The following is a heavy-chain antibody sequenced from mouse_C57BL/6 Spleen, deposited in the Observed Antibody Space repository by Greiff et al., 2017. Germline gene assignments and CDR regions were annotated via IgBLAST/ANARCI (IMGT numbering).Heavy chain of an antibody. V-gene: IGHV5-15*01. Sequence: EVKLVASGGGLVQPGGSLKLSCAASGFTFSDYGMAWVRQAPRKGPEWVAFISNLAYSIYYSDTVTGRFTMSRENAKNTLYLEMSSRGSEDTAMYYCARQGNGNYWYFEVWGTGTTVTVSS. CDR3: ARQGNGNYWYFEV. CDR2: ISNLAYSI. CDR1: GFTFSDYG. J-gene: IGHJ1*03. D-gene: IGHD2-1*01.